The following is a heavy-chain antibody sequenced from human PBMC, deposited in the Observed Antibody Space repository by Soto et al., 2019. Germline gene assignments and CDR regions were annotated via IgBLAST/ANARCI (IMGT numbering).Heavy chain of an antibody. CDR2: IYYIGST. CDR3: AKKVGSSGWYDY. J-gene: IGHJ4*02. Sequence: PSETLSLTCTVSGGSISSNHYFWGWIRQPPGKGLEWIGYIYYIGSTYYNSSLKSRVTISVDTSKNQFSLKLGSVTAADTAVYYCAKKVGSSGWYDYWGQGTLVTVSS. D-gene: IGHD6-19*01. CDR1: GGSISSNHYF. V-gene: IGHV4-39*01.